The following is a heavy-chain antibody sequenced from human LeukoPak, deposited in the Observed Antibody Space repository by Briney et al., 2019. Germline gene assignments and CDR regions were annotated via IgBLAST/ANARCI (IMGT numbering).Heavy chain of an antibody. CDR1: GGSISNYY. Sequence: SETLSLTCTVSGGSISNYYWSWIRQPPGKGLEWIGYIYYSGSTNYNPSLKSRVTISVHTSKNQFSLKLSSVTAADTAVYYCARTPAGRQWLGYFDYWGQGTLVTVSS. D-gene: IGHD6-19*01. CDR3: ARTPAGRQWLGYFDY. J-gene: IGHJ4*02. V-gene: IGHV4-59*01. CDR2: IYYSGST.